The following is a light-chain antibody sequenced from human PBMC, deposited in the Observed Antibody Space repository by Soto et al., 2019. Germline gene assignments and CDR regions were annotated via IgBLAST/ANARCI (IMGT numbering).Light chain of an antibody. CDR1: QSISSY. CDR2: AAS. Sequence: DIQMTQSPSSLSASVGDRVTITCRASQSISSYLNWYQQKPGKAPKLLIYAASSLQSGVPSRFSGSGSGTDFTLTISSLQPEDFASYYCQQSYSTPRTCGQGTKVEIQ. J-gene: IGKJ1*01. CDR3: QQSYSTPRT. V-gene: IGKV1-39*01.